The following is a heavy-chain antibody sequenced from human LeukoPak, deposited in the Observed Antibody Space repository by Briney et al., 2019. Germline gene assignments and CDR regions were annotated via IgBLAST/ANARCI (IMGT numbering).Heavy chain of an antibody. J-gene: IGHJ3*02. CDR3: ARRVAVARRDAFDI. CDR2: ISSYNGNT. D-gene: IGHD6-19*01. Sequence: ASVKVSCKASGYTFTSYGISWVRQAPGQGLEWMGWISSYNGNTNYAQKLQRRVTMSTDTSTGTAYMELRSLRSGDTAVYYCARRVAVARRDAFDIWGQGTMVTVSS. V-gene: IGHV1-18*01. CDR1: GYTFTSYG.